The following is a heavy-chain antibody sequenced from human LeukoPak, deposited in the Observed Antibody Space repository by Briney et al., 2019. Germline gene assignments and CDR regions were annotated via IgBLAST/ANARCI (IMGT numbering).Heavy chain of an antibody. D-gene: IGHD5-18*01. CDR3: AKTDTAMVYFDY. CDR1: GFTFSSYG. J-gene: IGHJ4*02. Sequence: PGGSLRLSCAASGFTFSSYGMHWVRQAPGKGLEWVAFIRYDGSNKYYADSVKGRFTISRDNSKNTLYLQMNSLRAEDTAVYYCAKTDTAMVYFDYWGQGTLVTVSS. CDR2: IRYDGSNK. V-gene: IGHV3-30*02.